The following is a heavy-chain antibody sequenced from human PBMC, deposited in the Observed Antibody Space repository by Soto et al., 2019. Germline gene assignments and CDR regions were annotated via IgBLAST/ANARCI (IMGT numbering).Heavy chain of an antibody. CDR2: ISAGSSTI. J-gene: IGHJ4*02. CDR3: TRGDSSGWYSHY. V-gene: IGHV3-48*01. CDR1: GFTFSSYS. Sequence: EVQLVESGGGLVQSGGSLRLSCAASGFTFSSYSMNWVRQAPGKGLEWVSYISAGSSTIYYADSVKGRFTISRDNAKNSLYLQMNSLRAEDTAVYYCTRGDSSGWYSHYWGQGTLVTVSS. D-gene: IGHD6-19*01.